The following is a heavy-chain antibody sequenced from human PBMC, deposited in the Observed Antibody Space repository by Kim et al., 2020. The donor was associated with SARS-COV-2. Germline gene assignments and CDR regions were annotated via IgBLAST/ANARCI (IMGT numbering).Heavy chain of an antibody. CDR2: IYNSGST. V-gene: IGHV4-59*01. J-gene: IGHJ6*03. Sequence: SETLSITCTVSGASISRYYWSWIRQSPGKGLEWMGYIYNSGSTNYNPSLKSRVTISLDTSKNHFSLKLRSVTAADTAVYFCAKSLDYSYYMDVWGEGTTVVVSS. CDR3: AKSLDYSYYMDV. CDR1: GASISRYY.